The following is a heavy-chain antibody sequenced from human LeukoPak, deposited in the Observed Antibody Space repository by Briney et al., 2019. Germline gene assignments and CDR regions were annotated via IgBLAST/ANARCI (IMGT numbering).Heavy chain of an antibody. Sequence: SETLSLTCTVSGGSISSSSYYWGWIRQPPGKGLEWIVETHRSGDTKYNPSLNGRVTISMDNSKNQLSLNLISVTAADTAIYFCATRHHSRTYMVPLDSWGQGTLVTVSS. CDR3: ATRHHSRTYMVPLDS. CDR1: GGSISSSSYY. CDR2: THRSGDT. J-gene: IGHJ4*02. D-gene: IGHD3-10*01. V-gene: IGHV4-39*07.